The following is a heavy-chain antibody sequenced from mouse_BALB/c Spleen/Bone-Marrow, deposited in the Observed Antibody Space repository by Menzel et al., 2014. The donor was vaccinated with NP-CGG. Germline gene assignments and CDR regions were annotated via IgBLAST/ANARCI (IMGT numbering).Heavy chain of an antibody. Sequence: EVKLVESGGGLVQPGGSLRLSCATSGFTFTDYYMSWVRQPPGKAPEWLGFIRNKANGYTTEYSASVKGRFTISRDNSQSILYLQMNTLRAEDSATYYCARDRRYDLAWFAYWGQGTLVTVSA. CDR1: GFTFTDYY. CDR3: ARDRRYDLAWFAY. V-gene: IGHV7-3*02. J-gene: IGHJ3*01. CDR2: IRNKANGYTT. D-gene: IGHD2-14*01.